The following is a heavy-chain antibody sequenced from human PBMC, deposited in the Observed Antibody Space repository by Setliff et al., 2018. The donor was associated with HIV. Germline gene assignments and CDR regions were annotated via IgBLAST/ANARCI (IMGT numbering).Heavy chain of an antibody. CDR2: IYSSGST. CDR1: GGSISTYY. CDR3: ATLQSRGWPHEIEY. Sequence: PSETLSLTCTVSGGSISTYYWNWIRQPPGKGLEWIGYIYSSGSTNYNPSLESRVTISVDTSRSSFSLKLTSVTVADTALYYCATLQSRGWPHEIEYWGQGTLVTVSS. J-gene: IGHJ4*02. D-gene: IGHD6-19*01. V-gene: IGHV4-4*08.